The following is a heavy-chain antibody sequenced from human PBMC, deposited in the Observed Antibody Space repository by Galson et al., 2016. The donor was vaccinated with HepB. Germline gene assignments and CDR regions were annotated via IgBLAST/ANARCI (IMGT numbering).Heavy chain of an antibody. Sequence: SLRLSCAASGFTFGDYTMHWVRHTPEKGLEWVSLITWYGGDTYYADSVKGRFTISRDNSKNSLYLQMNSPRTEDTALYYCAKDNPLSPGAFDYWGQGTLVTVSS. CDR1: GFTFGDYT. J-gene: IGHJ4*02. V-gene: IGHV3-43*01. CDR3: AKDNPLSPGAFDY. CDR2: ITWYGGDT. D-gene: IGHD3-16*01.